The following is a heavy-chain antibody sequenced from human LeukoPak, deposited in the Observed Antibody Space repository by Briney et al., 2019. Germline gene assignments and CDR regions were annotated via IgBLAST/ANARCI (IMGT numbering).Heavy chain of an antibody. CDR2: INHSGST. CDR3: ARDPRRELTPNYYYYYGMDD. CDR1: GGSFSGYY. D-gene: IGHD1-26*01. J-gene: IGHJ6*02. V-gene: IGHV4-34*01. Sequence: SETLSLTCAVYGGSFSGYYWSWIRQPPGKGLEWIGEINHSGSTNYNPSLKSRVTISVDTSKNQFSPKLSSVTAADTAVYYCARDPRRELTPNYYYYYGMDDWGQGTTVTVSS.